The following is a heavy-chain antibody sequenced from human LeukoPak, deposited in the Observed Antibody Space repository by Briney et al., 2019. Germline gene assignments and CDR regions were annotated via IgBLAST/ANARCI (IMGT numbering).Heavy chain of an antibody. Sequence: PGGSLRLSCAASGFTFSSYWMSWVRQAPGKGLEWVANIKQDGSEKYYVDSVKGRFTISRDNAKNSLYLQMNSLRAEDTAVYYCARATVTTPYYYYYYMDVWGKGTTVTVSS. CDR3: ARATVTTPYYYYYYMDV. CDR1: GFTFSSYW. J-gene: IGHJ6*03. CDR2: IKQDGSEK. D-gene: IGHD4-17*01. V-gene: IGHV3-7*01.